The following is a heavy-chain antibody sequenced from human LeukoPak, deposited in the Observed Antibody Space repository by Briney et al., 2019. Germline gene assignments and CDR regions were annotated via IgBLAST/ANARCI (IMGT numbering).Heavy chain of an antibody. D-gene: IGHD5-24*01. Sequence: PGRSLRLSCAASGFTFDDYAMHWVRQAPGKGLEWVSGISWNSGSIGYAHSVKGRFTISRDNAKNSLYLQMNSLRAEDTALYYCAKDLRDGYNINYFDYWGQGTLVTVSS. CDR2: ISWNSGSI. CDR3: AKDLRDGYNINYFDY. CDR1: GFTFDDYA. J-gene: IGHJ4*02. V-gene: IGHV3-9*01.